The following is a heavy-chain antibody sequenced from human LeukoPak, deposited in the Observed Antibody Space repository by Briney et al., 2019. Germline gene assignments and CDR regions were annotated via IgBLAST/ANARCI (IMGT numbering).Heavy chain of an antibody. CDR2: ISSSSSYI. D-gene: IGHD3-10*02. V-gene: IGHV3-21*01. CDR1: GFTFSSYS. Sequence: GGSLRLSCAASGFTFSSYSMNWVRQAPGKGLEWVSSISSSSSYIYYADSVKGRFTISRDNAKNSLYLQMNSLRAEDTAVYYCARNYLVRGVIQRHYFGYWGQGTLVTVSS. CDR3: ARNYLVRGVIQRHYFGY. J-gene: IGHJ4*02.